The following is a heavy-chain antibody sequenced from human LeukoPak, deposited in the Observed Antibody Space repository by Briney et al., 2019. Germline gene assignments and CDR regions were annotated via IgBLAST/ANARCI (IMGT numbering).Heavy chain of an antibody. CDR2: ISGSGGST. D-gene: IGHD6-13*01. CDR3: ARDPSGRAAGGRGDY. V-gene: IGHV3-23*01. Sequence: GGSLRLSCAASGFTFSSYAMSWVRQAPGKGLEWVSAISGSGGSTYYADSVKGRSTISRDNSKNTLYLQMNSLRAEDTAVYYCARDPSGRAAGGRGDYWGQGTLVTVSS. CDR1: GFTFSSYA. J-gene: IGHJ4*02.